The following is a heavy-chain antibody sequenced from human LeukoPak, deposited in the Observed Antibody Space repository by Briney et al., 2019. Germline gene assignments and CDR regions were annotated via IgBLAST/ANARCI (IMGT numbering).Heavy chain of an antibody. CDR1: GFTFSMYW. CDR2: IKQDGSEK. D-gene: IGHD2-8*01. V-gene: IGHV3-7*01. Sequence: GGSLRLSCAASGFTFSMYWIRWVRQAPGKGLEWVANIKQDGSEKYYVDSVKGRFTISRDNAKNSLYLQMNSLRGEDTAVYYCARVSCTNGVCYGFDYWGQGTLVTVSS. CDR3: ARVSCTNGVCYGFDY. J-gene: IGHJ4*02.